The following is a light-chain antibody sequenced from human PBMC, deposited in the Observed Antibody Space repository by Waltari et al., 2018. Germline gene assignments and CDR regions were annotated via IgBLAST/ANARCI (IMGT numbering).Light chain of an antibody. V-gene: IGKV1-33*01. Sequence: DIQMTQSPPSLSAAVGNRVTITWQASQDISNSLNWYQQKPGTAPKLLIYDASNLETGVPSRFSGSGSGTNFIFTISSLQPEDFATYYCQHYSSIPPGLTFGGGTRVEMK. CDR2: DAS. J-gene: IGKJ4*01. CDR1: QDISNS. CDR3: QHYSSIPPGLT.